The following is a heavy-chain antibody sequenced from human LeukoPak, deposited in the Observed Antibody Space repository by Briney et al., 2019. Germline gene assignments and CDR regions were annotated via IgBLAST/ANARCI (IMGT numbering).Heavy chain of an antibody. Sequence: GGSLRLSCAASGFTFSSYTMNWVRQAPGKGLEWVSSISSSSCIYYADSVKGRFTISRDNAKNSLYLQMNSLRAEDTAVYYCARAEYYYDSSGYFWYAFDIWGQGTMVTVSS. V-gene: IGHV3-21*01. CDR3: ARAEYYYDSSGYFWYAFDI. CDR2: ISSSSCI. D-gene: IGHD3-22*01. J-gene: IGHJ3*02. CDR1: GFTFSSYT.